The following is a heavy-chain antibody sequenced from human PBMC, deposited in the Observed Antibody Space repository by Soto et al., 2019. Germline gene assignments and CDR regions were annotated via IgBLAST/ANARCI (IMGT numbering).Heavy chain of an antibody. CDR1: GFIFADVW. V-gene: IGHV5-51*01. D-gene: IGHD2-2*01. J-gene: IGHJ5*02. CDR2: IHPGDSAT. CDR3: AKRAWTSHDLSSLHWFDP. Sequence: GESLKISCKGSGFIFADVWIGWVRQMPDKGLEWVGIIHPGDSATHYSPSFQGHVTISADNSISTMYLQWDSLRASDTGIYYCAKRAWTSHDLSSLHWFDPWGQGTLVTVS.